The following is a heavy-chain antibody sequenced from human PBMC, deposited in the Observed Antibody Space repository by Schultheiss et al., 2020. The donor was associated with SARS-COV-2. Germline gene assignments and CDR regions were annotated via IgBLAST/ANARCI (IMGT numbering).Heavy chain of an antibody. D-gene: IGHD5-18*01. J-gene: IGHJ6*02. CDR1: GFTVSSNY. CDR2: ISSSSSYI. Sequence: GGSLRLSCAASGFTVSSNYMSWVRQAPGKGLEWVSSISSSSSYIYYADSVKGRFTISRDNAKNSLYLQMNSLRAEDTAVYYCARDPPGYSYGPPGGMDVWGQGTTVTVSS. CDR3: ARDPPGYSYGPPGGMDV. V-gene: IGHV3-21*01.